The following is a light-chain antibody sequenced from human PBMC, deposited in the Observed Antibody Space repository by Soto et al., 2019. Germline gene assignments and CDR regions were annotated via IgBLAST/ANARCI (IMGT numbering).Light chain of an antibody. V-gene: IGLV1-44*01. Sequence: QSVLTQPPSASGTPGQRVTISCSGSSSNIGSNTVNWYQQLPGTAPKLLIYINNQRPSGVPDRFSGSKSGTSASLAISGLPSADEADYYCAAWDDSLTGVLFGGGTKLTVL. CDR3: AAWDDSLTGVL. J-gene: IGLJ2*01. CDR2: INN. CDR1: SSNIGSNT.